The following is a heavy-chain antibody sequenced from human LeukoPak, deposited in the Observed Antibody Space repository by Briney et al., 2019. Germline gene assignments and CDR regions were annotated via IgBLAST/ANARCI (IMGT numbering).Heavy chain of an antibody. CDR2: ISSSSSYI. D-gene: IGHD5-24*01. CDR1: GFTFSSYS. Sequence: GSLRLSCAASGFTFSSYSMNWVRQAPGKGLEWVSSISSSSSYIYYADSVKGRFTISRDNAKNSLYLQMNSLRAEDTAVYYCASSEDMAVGPSDYWGQGTLVTVSS. V-gene: IGHV3-21*01. CDR3: ASSEDMAVGPSDY. J-gene: IGHJ4*02.